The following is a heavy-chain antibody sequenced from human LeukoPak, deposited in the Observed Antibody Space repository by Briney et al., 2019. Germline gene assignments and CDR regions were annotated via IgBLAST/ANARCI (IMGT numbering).Heavy chain of an antibody. V-gene: IGHV4-39*01. J-gene: IGHJ5*02. CDR3: ARHRYRSGSDWIDP. CDR1: GGSISGSSYY. D-gene: IGHD1-26*01. CDR2: MYYSGTT. Sequence: SETLSLTCTVSGGSISGSSYYWGWIRQPPGKGLEWIGSMYYSGTTYYNPSLKSRVTISVDTSKNQFSLKLSSVTAADTAVYYCARHRYRSGSDWIDPWGQGTLVTVSS.